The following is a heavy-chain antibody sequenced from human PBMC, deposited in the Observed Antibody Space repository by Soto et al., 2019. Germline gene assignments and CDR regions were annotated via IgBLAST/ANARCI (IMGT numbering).Heavy chain of an antibody. Sequence: GASVKVSCKASGFTFTDYAVHWLRQAPGQRPEWMGWINAGNGNTKCSQKFQGRVTLTRDTSASTAYMELSSLRSEDTAVYYCARDRRFLEWLPSMDVWGQGTTVTVSS. D-gene: IGHD3-3*01. CDR3: ARDRRFLEWLPSMDV. CDR1: GFTFTDYA. J-gene: IGHJ6*02. V-gene: IGHV1-3*01. CDR2: INAGNGNT.